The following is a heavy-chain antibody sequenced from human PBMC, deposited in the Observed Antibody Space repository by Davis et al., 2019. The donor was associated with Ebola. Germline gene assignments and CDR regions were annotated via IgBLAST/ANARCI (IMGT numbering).Heavy chain of an antibody. CDR2: INHSGST. CDR3: ASYRDYCSSTSCYVSWFDP. D-gene: IGHD2-2*01. J-gene: IGHJ5*02. Sequence: SETLSLTCAVYGGSFSGYYWSWIRQPPGKGLEWIGEINHSGSTNYHPSLKSRVTISVDTSKNQFSLKLSSVTAADPAVYYCASYRDYCSSTSCYVSWFDPWGQGTLVTVSS. V-gene: IGHV4-34*01. CDR1: GGSFSGYY.